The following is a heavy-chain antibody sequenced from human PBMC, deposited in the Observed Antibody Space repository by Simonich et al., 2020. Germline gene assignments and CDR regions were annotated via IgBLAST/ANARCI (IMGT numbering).Heavy chain of an antibody. J-gene: IGHJ4*02. Sequence: QVQLVQSGAEVKKPGASVKVSCKASGYTFTSYDINWVRQATGQGLEWMGGMNPNKGNTGNAQKFQGRVTITRNTSISTAYRELSSLRSGDTAVYYCARTYSGSYYYFDYWGQGTLVTVSS. CDR2: MNPNKGNT. V-gene: IGHV1-8*03. D-gene: IGHD1-26*01. CDR3: ARTYSGSYYYFDY. CDR1: GYTFTSYD.